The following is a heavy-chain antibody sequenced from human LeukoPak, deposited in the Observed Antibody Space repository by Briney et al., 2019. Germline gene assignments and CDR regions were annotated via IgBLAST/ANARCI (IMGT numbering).Heavy chain of an antibody. Sequence: PGGSLRLSCAASGFTFSSAWMSWVRQAPGKGLEWVGRIKSKTDGGTTDYAAPVKGRFTISRDDSKNTLYLQMNSLKTEDTAVYYCTTNQYDFWNNYYYFDYWGQGTLVTVSS. J-gene: IGHJ4*02. CDR1: GFTFSSAW. V-gene: IGHV3-15*01. CDR3: TTNQYDFWNNYYYFDY. D-gene: IGHD3-3*01. CDR2: IKSKTDGGTT.